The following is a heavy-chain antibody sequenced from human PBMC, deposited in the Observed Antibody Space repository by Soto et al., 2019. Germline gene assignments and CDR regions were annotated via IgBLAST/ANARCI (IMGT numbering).Heavy chain of an antibody. D-gene: IGHD2-21*01. CDR2: IYYSGST. J-gene: IGHJ3*02. Sequence: SETLSLTWTVSGGSVSSGGYYWSWIRQHPGKGLEWIGYIYYSGSTYYNPSLKSRVTISVDTSKNQFSLKLSSVTAADTAVYYCARSCGDHDAFDIWGQGTMVTVSS. V-gene: IGHV4-31*02. CDR3: ARSCGDHDAFDI. CDR1: GGSVSSGGYY.